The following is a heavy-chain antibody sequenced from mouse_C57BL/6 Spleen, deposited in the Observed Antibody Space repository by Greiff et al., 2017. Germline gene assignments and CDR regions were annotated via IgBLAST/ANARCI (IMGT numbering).Heavy chain of an antibody. CDR3: ARGPSNFAWFAY. V-gene: IGHV1-26*01. CDR2: INPNNGGT. CDR1: GYTFTDYY. Sequence: VQLQQSGPELVKPGASVKISCKASGYTFTDYYMNWVKQSHGKSLEWIGDINPNNGGTSYNQKFKGKATLTVDKSSSTAYMELRSLTSEDSAVYYCARGPSNFAWFAYWGQGTLVTVSA. J-gene: IGHJ3*01. D-gene: IGHD2-5*01.